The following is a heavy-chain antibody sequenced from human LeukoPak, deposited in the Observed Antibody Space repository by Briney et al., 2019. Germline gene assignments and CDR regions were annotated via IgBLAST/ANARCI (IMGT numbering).Heavy chain of an antibody. J-gene: IGHJ6*03. CDR1: GGSISSSSYY. D-gene: IGHD2-15*01. Sequence: ASETLSLTCTVSGGSISSSSYYWGWIRQPPGKGLEWIGNIYHSGSTYYNPSLKSRLTMFVDTSKNQFSLKLGSVTASDTAVYYCARGPGDRYCSGGRCYPHYYYYMDVWGKGTTVTISS. CDR3: ARGPGDRYCSGGRCYPHYYYYMDV. CDR2: IYHSGST. V-gene: IGHV4-39*01.